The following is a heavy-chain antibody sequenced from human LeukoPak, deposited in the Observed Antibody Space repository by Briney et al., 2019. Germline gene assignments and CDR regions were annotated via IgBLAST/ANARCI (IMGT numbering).Heavy chain of an antibody. CDR3: ARGDRRRFGSFGYYYYTDV. D-gene: IGHD3-16*01. J-gene: IGHJ6*03. V-gene: IGHV3-30*01. Sequence: PGGSLRLSCAASGFTFSSYAMHWVRQAPGKGLEWVAVISYDGSNKYYADSVKGRFTISRDNSKNTLYLQMNSLRAEDTAVYYCARGDRRRFGSFGYYYYTDVWGKGTTVTVSS. CDR1: GFTFSSYA. CDR2: ISYDGSNK.